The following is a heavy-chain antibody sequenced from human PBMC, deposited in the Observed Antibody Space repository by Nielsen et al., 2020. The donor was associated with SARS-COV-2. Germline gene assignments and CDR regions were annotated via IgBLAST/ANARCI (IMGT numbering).Heavy chain of an antibody. CDR3: TRTLRRAVAGTPGY. J-gene: IGHJ4*02. CDR2: ITTYNAKT. D-gene: IGHD6-19*01. V-gene: IGHV1-18*01. Sequence: ASVKVSCKTSGYTFTNYDIIWVRQAPGQGLEWLGWITTYNAKTTHSQKVQGRVSMTIDTSTNTAYMELRSLTSDDTAVYYCTRTLRRAVAGTPGYWGQGTLVAVSS. CDR1: GYTFTNYD.